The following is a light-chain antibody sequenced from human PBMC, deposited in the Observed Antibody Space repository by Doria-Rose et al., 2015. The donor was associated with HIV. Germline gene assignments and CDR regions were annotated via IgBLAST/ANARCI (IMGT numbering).Light chain of an antibody. CDR3: HQYGTSRT. J-gene: IGKJ1*01. CDR2: DGS. Sequence: TQSPGTLSLSPGERATLSCRASQSFSSTYLAWYQQKPGQAPSLLIYDGSTRATGIPDRFSARGSGTDFALTINRLEPEDFALYYRHQYGTSRTFGQGTKVEI. CDR1: QSFSSTY. V-gene: IGKV3-20*01.